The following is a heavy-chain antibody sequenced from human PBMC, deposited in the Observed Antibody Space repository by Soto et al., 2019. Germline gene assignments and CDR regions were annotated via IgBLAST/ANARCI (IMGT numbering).Heavy chain of an antibody. J-gene: IGHJ4*02. Sequence: QVQLVESGGGLVQPGGSLRLSCAASGFTFSDYYMRWIRQAPGKGLEWVSYIISSGRTTYYADSVRGRFTISRDNAKNSLYLQMNGLRAEDTAVYYCARRYAAAGDYWGQGTLVTVSS. V-gene: IGHV3-11*01. D-gene: IGHD6-13*01. CDR2: IISSGRTT. CDR1: GFTFSDYY. CDR3: ARRYAAAGDY.